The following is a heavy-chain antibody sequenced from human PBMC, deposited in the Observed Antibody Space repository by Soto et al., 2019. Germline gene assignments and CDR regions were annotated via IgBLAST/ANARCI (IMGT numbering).Heavy chain of an antibody. D-gene: IGHD2-2*01. J-gene: IGHJ6*03. Sequence: SETLSLTCAVYGGSFSGYYWSRIRQPPGKGLEWIGEINHSGSTNYNPSLKSRVTISVDTSKNQFSLKLSSVTAADTAVYYCASGSSRGSGYYYYYMDVWGKGTTVTVSS. CDR1: GGSFSGYY. CDR3: ASGSSRGSGYYYYYMDV. V-gene: IGHV4-34*01. CDR2: INHSGST.